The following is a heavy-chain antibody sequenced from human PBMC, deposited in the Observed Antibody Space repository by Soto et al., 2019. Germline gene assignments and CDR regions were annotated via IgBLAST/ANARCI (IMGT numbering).Heavy chain of an antibody. D-gene: IGHD1-7*01. CDR2: IYRTGST. J-gene: IGHJ4*02. V-gene: IGHV4-4*02. Sequence: QVQLQESGPGLVKPSGTLSLTCAVSGGSFTSNNWWTWVRQPPGQGLEWIGEIYRTGSTNYNPTLKSRVTISLDTSENHFALKVTSLTAADTAVYYCTSRDPGTSVDYWGQGTLVTVSS. CDR1: GGSFTSNNW. CDR3: TSRDPGTSVDY.